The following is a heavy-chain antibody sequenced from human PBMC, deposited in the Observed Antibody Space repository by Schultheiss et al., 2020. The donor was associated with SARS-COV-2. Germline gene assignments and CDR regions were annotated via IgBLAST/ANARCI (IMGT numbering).Heavy chain of an antibody. Sequence: GESLKISCGGSGFTFSDYWMNWVRQAPGKGLEWVASINQDGSGKFHVDSGKGRFSISRDNARNSLDLQMNSLRVDDTAVYYCAKEGEEMGTSWGQGTLVTVSS. D-gene: IGHD5-24*01. CDR3: AKEGEEMGTS. V-gene: IGHV3-7*03. CDR1: GFTFSDYW. CDR2: INQDGSGK. J-gene: IGHJ4*02.